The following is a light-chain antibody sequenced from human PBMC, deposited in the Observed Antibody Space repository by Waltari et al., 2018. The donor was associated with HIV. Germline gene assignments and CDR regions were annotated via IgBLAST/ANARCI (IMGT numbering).Light chain of an antibody. J-gene: IGLJ2*01. Sequence: QSVLTQPPSASGPPWPRVTISCSCTSSNIGRHHVYWYQQLPGTAPKLLLYRNNRRTSGVPDRFAGSKSGTAADRDISGLRSEDEADYYCAAWDDSLSVGVFGGGTKLTVL. CDR2: RNN. CDR3: AAWDDSLSVGV. V-gene: IGLV1-47*01. CDR1: SSNIGRHH.